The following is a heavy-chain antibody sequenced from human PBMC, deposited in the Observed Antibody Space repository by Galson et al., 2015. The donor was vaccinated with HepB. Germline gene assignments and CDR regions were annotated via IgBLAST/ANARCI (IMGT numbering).Heavy chain of an antibody. CDR2: ISGSGGST. Sequence: LRLSCAASGFTFSSYAMSWVRQAPGKGLEWVSAISGSGGSTYYADSVKGRFTISRDNSKNTLYLQMNSLRAEDTAVYYCAKEGIGSGSYAPDYWGQGTLVTVSS. J-gene: IGHJ4*02. D-gene: IGHD1-26*01. V-gene: IGHV3-23*01. CDR3: AKEGIGSGSYAPDY. CDR1: GFTFSSYA.